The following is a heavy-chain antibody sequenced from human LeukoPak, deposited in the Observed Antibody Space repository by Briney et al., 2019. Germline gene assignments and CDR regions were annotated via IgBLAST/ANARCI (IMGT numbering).Heavy chain of an antibody. D-gene: IGHD6-19*01. CDR1: GGSISSYY. Sequence: PSETLSLTCTVSGGSISSYYWSWIRQPPGKGLEWIGYIYYSGSTNYNPSLKSRATISVDTSKNQFSLKLSSVTAADTAVYYCARAGSSGWIFDYWGQGTLVTVSS. V-gene: IGHV4-59*01. CDR2: IYYSGST. J-gene: IGHJ4*02. CDR3: ARAGSSGWIFDY.